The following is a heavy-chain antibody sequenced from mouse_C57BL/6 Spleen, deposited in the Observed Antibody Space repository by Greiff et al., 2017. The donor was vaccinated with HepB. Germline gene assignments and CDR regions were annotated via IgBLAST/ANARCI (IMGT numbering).Heavy chain of an antibody. CDR3: TRDREGTTVTDYFDY. J-gene: IGHJ2*01. V-gene: IGHV5-9-1*02. Sequence: EVMLVESGEGLVKPGGSLKLSCAASGFTFSSYAMSWVRQTPEKRLEWVAYISSGGDYIYYADTVKGRFTISRDNARNTLYLQMSSLKSEDTAMYYCTRDREGTTVTDYFDYWGQGTTLTVSS. CDR2: ISSGGDYI. D-gene: IGHD2-13*01. CDR1: GFTFSSYA.